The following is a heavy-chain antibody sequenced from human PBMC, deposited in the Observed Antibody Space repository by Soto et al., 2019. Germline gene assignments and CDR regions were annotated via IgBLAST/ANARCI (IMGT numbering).Heavy chain of an antibody. CDR3: ARKDKSGYFNWFDP. Sequence: GESLKISCRTSGYKFTSSWIAWVRQMPGKGLEWMGIIFPSDSDTRYSPSFQGQVTISADTSTSTVFLQWASLKASDTAVYFCARKDKSGYFNWFDPWGQGTLVTVSS. V-gene: IGHV5-51*01. CDR1: GYKFTSSW. D-gene: IGHD3-22*01. CDR2: IFPSDSDT. J-gene: IGHJ5*02.